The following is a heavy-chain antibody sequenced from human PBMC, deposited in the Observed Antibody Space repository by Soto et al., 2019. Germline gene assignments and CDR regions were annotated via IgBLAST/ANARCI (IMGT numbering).Heavy chain of an antibody. CDR1: GYSFSSYW. D-gene: IGHD3-9*01. J-gene: IGHJ4*01. CDR3: ARQSDYNILTGYWYYFDY. CDR2: IYPGDSDA. Sequence: PWESLKISCKASGYSFSSYWIAWVRQMPGKGLEWMGIIYPGDSDARYSPSFEGQVTISVDTSINTAYLQWSYLKASDSAMYFCARQSDYNILTGYWYYFDYWGQGSLVTVSS. V-gene: IGHV5-51*01.